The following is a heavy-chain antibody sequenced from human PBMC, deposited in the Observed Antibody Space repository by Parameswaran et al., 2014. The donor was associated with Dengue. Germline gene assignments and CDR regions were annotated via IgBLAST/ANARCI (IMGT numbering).Heavy chain of an antibody. Sequence: VRQMPGKGLEWMGIIYPGDSDTRYSPSFQGQVTISADKSISTAYLQWNSLKASDTAMYYCARGLYYYDSSGYSFYYFDYWAREPGHRLL. CDR2: IYPGDSDT. V-gene: IGHV5-51*01. D-gene: IGHD3-22*01. J-gene: IGHJ4*02. CDR3: ARGLYYYDSSGYSFYYFDY.